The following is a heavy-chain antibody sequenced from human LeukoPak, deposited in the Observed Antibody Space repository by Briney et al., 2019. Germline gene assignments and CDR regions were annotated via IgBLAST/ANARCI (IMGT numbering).Heavy chain of an antibody. D-gene: IGHD6-19*01. CDR1: GFTFSDCY. CDR3: ARALAVDAEYFQH. CDR2: ISSSGSTI. V-gene: IGHV3-11*04. Sequence: KPGGSLRLSCAASGFTFSDCYMSWIRQAPGKGLEWVSYISSSGSTIYYADSVKGRFTISRDNAKNSLYLQMNSLRAEDTAVYYCARALAVDAEYFQHWGQGTLVTVSS. J-gene: IGHJ1*01.